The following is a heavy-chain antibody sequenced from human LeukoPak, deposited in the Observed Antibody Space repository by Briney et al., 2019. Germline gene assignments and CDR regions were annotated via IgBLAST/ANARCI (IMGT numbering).Heavy chain of an antibody. V-gene: IGHV1-2*02. CDR2: INPNSGGT. J-gene: IGHJ4*02. D-gene: IGHD2/OR15-2a*01. CDR3: ARVDLSFFYYFDY. Sequence: GASVKVSCKASGYTFTGYYMHWVRQAPGQGLERMGWINPNSGGTNYAQKFQGRVTMTRDTSISTAYMELSRLRSDDTAVYYCARVDLSFFYYFDYWGQGTLVTVSS. CDR1: GYTFTGYY.